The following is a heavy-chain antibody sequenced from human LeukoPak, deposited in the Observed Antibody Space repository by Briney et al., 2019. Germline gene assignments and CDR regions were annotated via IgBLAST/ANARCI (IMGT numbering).Heavy chain of an antibody. CDR3: ARLPRRNYYDSSGYPWIFDY. Sequence: SETLSLTCTVSGGSISGYYWNWMRQPPGRGLEWIGYIYYSGSTNYNPSLKSRVTISVDTSKNQFSLKLSSVTAADTAVYYCARLPRRNYYDSSGYPWIFDYWGQGTLVTVSS. CDR2: IYYSGST. D-gene: IGHD3-22*01. J-gene: IGHJ4*02. CDR1: GGSISGYY. V-gene: IGHV4-59*12.